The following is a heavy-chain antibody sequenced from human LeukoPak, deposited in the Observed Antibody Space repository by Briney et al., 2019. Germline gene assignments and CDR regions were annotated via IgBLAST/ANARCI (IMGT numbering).Heavy chain of an antibody. CDR2: ISGSGGST. V-gene: IGHV3-23*01. CDR1: GFTFSSYA. Sequence: GGSLRLSCAASGFTFSSYAMSWVRQAPGKGLEWVSAISGSGGSTYYADSVKGRFTISRAKNTLYLQMNSLRAEDTAVYYCVVIQLWLFSWGQGTLVTVSS. D-gene: IGHD5-18*01. J-gene: IGHJ4*02. CDR3: VVIQLWLFS.